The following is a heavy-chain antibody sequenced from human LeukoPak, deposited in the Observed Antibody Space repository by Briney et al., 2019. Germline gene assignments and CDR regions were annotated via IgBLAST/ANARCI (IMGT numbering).Heavy chain of an antibody. CDR2: INPSGGST. CDR3: ARDGAVAGTVVFDY. V-gene: IGHV1-46*01. D-gene: IGHD6-19*01. CDR1: GYTFTSYY. J-gene: IGHJ4*02. Sequence: ASVTVSCKASGYTFTSYYMHWVRQAPGQGLEWMGIINPSGGSTSYAQKFQGRVTITADKSTSTAYMELSSLRSEDTAVYYCARDGAVAGTVVFDYWGQGTLVTVSS.